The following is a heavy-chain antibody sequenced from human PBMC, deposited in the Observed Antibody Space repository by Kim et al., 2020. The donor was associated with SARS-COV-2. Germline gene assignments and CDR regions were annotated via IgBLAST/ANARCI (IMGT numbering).Heavy chain of an antibody. CDR3: ARGQRGYSYGYVDY. J-gene: IGHJ4*02. Sequence: ADTVKGRFNISRDNAKNSLYLEMNSLGAEDAAVYYCARGQRGYSYGYVDYWGQGTLVTVSS. D-gene: IGHD5-18*01. V-gene: IGHV3-21*01.